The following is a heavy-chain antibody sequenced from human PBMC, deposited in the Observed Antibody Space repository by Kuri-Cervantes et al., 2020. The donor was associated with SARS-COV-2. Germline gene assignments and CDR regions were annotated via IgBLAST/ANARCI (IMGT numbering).Heavy chain of an antibody. D-gene: IGHD3-3*01. J-gene: IGHJ4*02. CDR2: IRSKAYGGTI. V-gene: IGHV3-49*04. CDR3: TRDDFWSGYYVY. CDR1: GFTFGDYA. Sequence: GESLKISCTASGFTFGDYAMSWVRQAPGKGLEWVGFIRSKAYGGTIEYAASVKGRFTISRDDSKSIAYLQMNSLKTEDTAVYYCTRDDFWSGYYVYWGQGTLVTVSS.